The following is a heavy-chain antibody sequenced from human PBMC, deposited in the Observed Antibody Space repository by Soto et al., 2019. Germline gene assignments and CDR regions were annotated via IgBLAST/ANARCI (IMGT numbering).Heavy chain of an antibody. CDR3: ATYTIFDGNFDY. CDR1: GFTFSSYA. CDR2: ISGSGGST. Sequence: GGSLRLSCAASGFTFSSYAMSWVRQAPGKGLEWVSAISGSGGSTYYADSVKGRFTISRDNSKNTLYLQMNSLRAEDTAVYYCATYTIFDGNFDYWGQGTLVTVSS. V-gene: IGHV3-23*01. D-gene: IGHD3-3*01. J-gene: IGHJ4*02.